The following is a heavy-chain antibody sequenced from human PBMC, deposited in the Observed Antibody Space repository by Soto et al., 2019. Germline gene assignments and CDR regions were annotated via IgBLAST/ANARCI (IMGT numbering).Heavy chain of an antibody. D-gene: IGHD4-17*01. CDR2: INHSGST. J-gene: IGHJ4*02. CDR1: GGSFSGYY. Sequence: PSETLSLTCAFYGGSFSGYYWSWIRQPPGKGLEWIGEINHSGSTNYNPSLKSRVTISVDTSKNQFSLKLSSVTAADTAVYYCARAGGYGDYGVRVMDYWGQGTLVTVSS. CDR3: ARAGGYGDYGVRVMDY. V-gene: IGHV4-34*01.